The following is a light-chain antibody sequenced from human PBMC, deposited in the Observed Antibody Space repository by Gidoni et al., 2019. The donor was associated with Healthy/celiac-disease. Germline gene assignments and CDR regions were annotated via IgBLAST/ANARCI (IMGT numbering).Light chain of an antibody. CDR1: QDISNY. CDR2: DAS. J-gene: IGKJ4*01. CDR3: QQYDNLPLT. Sequence: DIQRTQSPSSLSASVGDRVTIPCQASQDISNYLNWYQQKPGKAPKLLIYDASNFETGVPSRFSGSGSWTDFTFTISRLQPEDIATYYCQQYDNLPLTFGGGTKVEIK. V-gene: IGKV1-33*01.